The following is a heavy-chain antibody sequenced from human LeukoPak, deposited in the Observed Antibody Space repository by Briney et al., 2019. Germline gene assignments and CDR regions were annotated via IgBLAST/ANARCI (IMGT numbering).Heavy chain of an antibody. CDR3: ARVGDIVVVPAALTWFDP. V-gene: IGHV1-18*01. D-gene: IGHD2-2*01. CDR1: GYTLTSYG. J-gene: IGHJ5*02. CDR2: ISAYNGNT. Sequence: ASVKVSCKASGYTLTSYGISWARQAPGQGLEWMGWISAYNGNTNYAQKLQGRVTMTTDTSTSTAYMELRSLRSDDTAVYYCARVGDIVVVPAALTWFDPWGQGTLVTVSS.